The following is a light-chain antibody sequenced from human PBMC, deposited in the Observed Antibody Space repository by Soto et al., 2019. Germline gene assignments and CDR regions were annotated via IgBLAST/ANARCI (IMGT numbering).Light chain of an antibody. V-gene: IGLV3-1*01. CDR3: QAWDSCTLV. CDR1: KLGDKY. CDR2: QDS. Sequence: SYELTQPPSVSVSPGQTASITCSGDKLGDKYACWYQQKPGQSPVLVIYQDSKRPSGIPERFSGSNSGNTATLTISGTQAIDEADYFCQAWDSCTLVFGGGTKVTVL. J-gene: IGLJ2*01.